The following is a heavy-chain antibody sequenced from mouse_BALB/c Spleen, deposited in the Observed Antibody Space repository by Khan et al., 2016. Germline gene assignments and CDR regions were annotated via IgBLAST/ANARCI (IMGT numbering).Heavy chain of an antibody. CDR3: ATRDGTREAMDY. CDR1: GYAFSSYG. D-gene: IGHD4-1*01. J-gene: IGHJ4*01. Sequence: QVQLQQSGAELVRPGSSVKISCKASGYAFSSYGMNWVKQRPGQGLEWIGQIYPGDGDTNYNGKFKGKATLTADKSSSTAYMQLSSLTSEDAAVYCLATRDGTREAMDYWGQGTSVTVSS. CDR2: IYPGDGDT. V-gene: IGHV1-80*01.